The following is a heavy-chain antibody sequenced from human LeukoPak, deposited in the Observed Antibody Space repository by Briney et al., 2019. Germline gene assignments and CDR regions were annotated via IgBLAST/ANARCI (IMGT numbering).Heavy chain of an antibody. J-gene: IGHJ4*02. D-gene: IGHD2-2*01. V-gene: IGHV4-59*01. Sequence: SETLSLTCTVSGGSISSYYWSWIRQPPGKGLEWIGYIYYSGSTNYNPSLKSRVTISVDTSKNQFSPKLSSVTAADTAVYYCARSGRGPADYWGQGTLVTVSS. CDR3: ARSGRGPADY. CDR1: GGSISSYY. CDR2: IYYSGST.